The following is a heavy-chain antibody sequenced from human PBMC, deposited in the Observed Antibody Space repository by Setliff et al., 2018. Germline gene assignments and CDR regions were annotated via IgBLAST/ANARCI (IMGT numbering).Heavy chain of an antibody. Sequence: GGSLRLSCAASGFTFSDSWMSWVRQAPGEGLEWVVNIKPDGSGTYYADFVKGRFTISRDNAKNSLYLQMNSLRAEDTAVYYCARDGGEYWGQGTLVTVSS. CDR1: GFTFSDSW. CDR2: IKPDGSGT. CDR3: ARDGGEY. D-gene: IGHD3-16*01. J-gene: IGHJ4*02. V-gene: IGHV3-7*01.